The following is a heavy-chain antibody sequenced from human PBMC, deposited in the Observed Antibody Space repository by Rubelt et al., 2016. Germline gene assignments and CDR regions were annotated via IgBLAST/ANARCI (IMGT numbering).Heavy chain of an antibody. D-gene: IGHD1-26*01. V-gene: IGHV3-9*01. CDR1: GFTFDDFA. J-gene: IGHJ4*02. CDR2: ISWNSVNI. Sequence: EVQLVESGGGLEQPGRSLRLSCAASGFTFDDFAMHWVRQAPGKGLEWVSGISWNSVNIGYADSVRGGFTISRDNTRNFVDLQMNRLRVEDTALYYCVTSKGFGGGNYMKNWGQGTLVTVAS. CDR3: VTSKGFGGGNYMKN.